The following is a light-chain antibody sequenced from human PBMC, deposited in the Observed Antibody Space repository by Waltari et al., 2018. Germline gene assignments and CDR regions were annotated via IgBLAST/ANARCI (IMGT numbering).Light chain of an antibody. CDR3: QQDSISPWT. Sequence: DIQMTQSPSSLSATMGDRVTITCRASQSISTYLNWYQQKPGKDPQLLIYAASHLQSGVSSRFSGSGSGTDFTLTISSLEPEDFATYFCQQDSISPWTFGQGTKVEIK. J-gene: IGKJ1*01. CDR1: QSISTY. CDR2: AAS. V-gene: IGKV1-39*01.